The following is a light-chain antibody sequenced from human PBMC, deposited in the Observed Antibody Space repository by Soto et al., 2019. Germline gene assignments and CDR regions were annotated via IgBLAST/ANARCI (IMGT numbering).Light chain of an antibody. V-gene: IGLV2-14*03. CDR2: DVS. J-gene: IGLJ2*01. CDR1: SSVVGAYSY. CDR3: CSYTSSTPLV. Sequence: QSALTQPASVSGTPGQSITISCTGTSSVVGAYSYVSWYQQHPGKAPKLMIYDVSNRPSGVSDRFSGSKSGNTASPTISGLQAEDESDYFCCSYTSSTPLVFGGGTKLTVL.